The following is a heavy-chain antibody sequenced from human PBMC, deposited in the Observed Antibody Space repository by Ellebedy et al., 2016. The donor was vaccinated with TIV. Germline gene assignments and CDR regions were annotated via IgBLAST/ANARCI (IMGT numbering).Heavy chain of an antibody. J-gene: IGHJ6*02. CDR2: ISYDGSNK. Sequence: GGSLRLSCAASGFTFSNYPMHWVRQAPGKGLEWVAVISYDGSNKYYADSVKGRFTISRDNSKNTLYLQMNSLRAEDTAVYYPWVTDFRGMDAWGQGTTVTVSS. CDR1: GFTFSNYP. CDR3: WVTDFRGMDA. V-gene: IGHV3-30-3*01. D-gene: IGHD2-21*02.